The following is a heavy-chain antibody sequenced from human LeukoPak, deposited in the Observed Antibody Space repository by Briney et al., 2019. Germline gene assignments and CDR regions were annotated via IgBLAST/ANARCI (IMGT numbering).Heavy chain of an antibody. J-gene: IGHJ6*03. D-gene: IGHD1-1*01. CDR3: ARVSGTENYYYYMDV. Sequence: SETLSLTCTVSGGSISSNTYYWGWIRQPPGKGLEWIGSIYYSGSTYYNPSLKSRVTISVDTSKNQFSLKLSSVTAADTAVYYCARVSGTENYYYYMDVWGKGTTVTISS. V-gene: IGHV4-39*07. CDR2: IYYSGST. CDR1: GGSISSNTYY.